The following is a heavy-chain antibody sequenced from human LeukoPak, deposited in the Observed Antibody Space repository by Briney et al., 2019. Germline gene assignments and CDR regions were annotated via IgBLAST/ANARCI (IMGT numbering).Heavy chain of an antibody. CDR3: ARDLSSTFYYYGMDV. J-gene: IGHJ6*02. Sequence: GGSLRLSCAASGFTFSSYAMHWVRQAPGKGLEWVAVISYDGSNKYYADSVKGRFTISRDNSNNTLYLQMNSLRAEDTAVYYCARDLSSTFYYYGMDVWGQGTTVTVSS. V-gene: IGHV3-30-3*01. CDR2: ISYDGSNK. CDR1: GFTFSSYA. D-gene: IGHD3-10*01.